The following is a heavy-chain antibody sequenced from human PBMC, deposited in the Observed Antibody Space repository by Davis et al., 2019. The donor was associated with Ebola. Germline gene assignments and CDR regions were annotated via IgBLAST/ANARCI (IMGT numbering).Heavy chain of an antibody. D-gene: IGHD3-22*01. Sequence: AASVKVSCKASGYTFTSYAMHWVRQAPGQRLEWMGRIIPILSITNYAQKFQGRVTITADKSTSTAYMELSSLRSEDTAVYYCAVQSSGYYWLIDSWGQGTLVTVSS. CDR2: IIPILSIT. CDR3: AVQSSGYYWLIDS. CDR1: GYTFTSYA. J-gene: IGHJ4*02. V-gene: IGHV1-69*04.